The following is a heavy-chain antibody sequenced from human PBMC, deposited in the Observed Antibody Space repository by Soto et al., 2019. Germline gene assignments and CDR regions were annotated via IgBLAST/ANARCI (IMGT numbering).Heavy chain of an antibody. CDR2: ISAYNGNT. V-gene: IGHV1-18*04. CDR3: ARAGRQQLVTPFGY. D-gene: IGHD6-13*01. CDR1: GYTFTSYG. Sequence: ASVKVSCKASGYTFTSYGISWVRQARGQGLEWMGWISAYNGNTNYAQKLQGRVTMTTDTSTSTAYMELRSLRSDDTAVYYCARAGRQQLVTPFGYWGQGTLVTLPS. J-gene: IGHJ4*02.